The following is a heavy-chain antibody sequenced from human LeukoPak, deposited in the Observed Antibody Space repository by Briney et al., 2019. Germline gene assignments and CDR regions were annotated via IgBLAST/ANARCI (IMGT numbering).Heavy chain of an antibody. CDR3: ARVEEGYGSGRRENYYYYYMDV. CDR1: GGSISSYY. CDR2: IYYSGST. D-gene: IGHD3-10*01. Sequence: SQTLSLTCTVSGGSISSYYWSWIRQPPGKGLEWIGYIYYSGSTNYNPSLKSRVTISVDTSKNQFSLKLSSVTAADTAVYYCARVEEGYGSGRRENYYYYYMDVWGKGTTVTISS. J-gene: IGHJ6*03. V-gene: IGHV4-59*01.